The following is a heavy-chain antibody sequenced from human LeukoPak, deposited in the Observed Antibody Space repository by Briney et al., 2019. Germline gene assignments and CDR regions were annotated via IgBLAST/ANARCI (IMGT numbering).Heavy chain of an antibody. V-gene: IGHV3-23*01. D-gene: IGHD3-10*01. CDR2: ISVSGRST. J-gene: IGHJ4*02. CDR1: GFTFTIYG. CDR3: TTIKYSGELDY. Sequence: GGSLRLSCAASGFTFTIYGMNWVRQAPGKGLEWVLVISVSGRSTYYADSVKGRFTISRDNSKNTLYLQMNSLKTEDTAVYYCTTIKYSGELDYWGQGTVVTVSS.